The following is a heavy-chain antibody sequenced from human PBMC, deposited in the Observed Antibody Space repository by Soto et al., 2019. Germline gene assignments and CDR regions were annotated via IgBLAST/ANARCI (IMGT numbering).Heavy chain of an antibody. D-gene: IGHD2-2*01. CDR2: IYWDDDK. Sequence: QITLKESGPTLVKPTQTLTLTCTFSGFSLSTSGVGVGWIRRPPGKALEWLAVIYWDDDKQYSPSLKTRLTITKDTSKNQVVLTMTNVDPVDTATYYCAHCPFSTTPFDYGGQGTLVTVSS. CDR3: AHCPFSTTPFDY. CDR1: GFSLSTSGVG. V-gene: IGHV2-5*02. J-gene: IGHJ4*02.